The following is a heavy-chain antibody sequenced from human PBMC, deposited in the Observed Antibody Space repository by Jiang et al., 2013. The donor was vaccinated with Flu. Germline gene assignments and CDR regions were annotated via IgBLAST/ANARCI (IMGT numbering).Heavy chain of an antibody. CDR1: GGSFSAYY. D-gene: IGHD5-12*01. J-gene: IGHJ4*02. Sequence: GPGLVKPSETLSLTCTVSGGSFSAYYWSWIRQPPGKGLEWIGYIFYSGSTHYNPSLNSRVAISIDTSKNQVSLKVTSVTAADTAVYYCARFNSGPFDYWGQGTLVTVSS. CDR3: ARFNSGPFDY. CDR2: IFYSGST. V-gene: IGHV4-59*13.